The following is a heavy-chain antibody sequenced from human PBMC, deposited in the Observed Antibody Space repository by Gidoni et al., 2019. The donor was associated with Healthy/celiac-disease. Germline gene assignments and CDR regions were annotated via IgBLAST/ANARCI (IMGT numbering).Heavy chain of an antibody. V-gene: IGHV4-34*01. CDR1: GGSFSGDY. J-gene: IGHJ5*02. D-gene: IGHD6-25*01. Sequence: QVQLQQWGGGPLRRSDTLSLTCAVYGGSFSGDYWSWIRQPPGKGREWIGKMKHSGSTNYNPSLKSRVTISVDTSKNQFSLKLSSVTAADTAVYYCANLAGANNNWFDPWNQGTLVTVSS. CDR2: MKHSGST. CDR3: ANLAGANNNWFDP.